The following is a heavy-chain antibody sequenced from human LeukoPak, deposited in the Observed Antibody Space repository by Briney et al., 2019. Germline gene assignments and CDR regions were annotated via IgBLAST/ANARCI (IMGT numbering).Heavy chain of an antibody. Sequence: SETLSLTCAVYGGSFSGYYWGWIRQPPGKGLEWIGEINHSGSTNYNPSLKSRVTISVDTSKNQFSLKLSSVTAADTAVYYCARAYYYDSSARYWGQGTLVTVSS. CDR2: INHSGST. D-gene: IGHD3-22*01. J-gene: IGHJ4*02. CDR1: GGSFSGYY. V-gene: IGHV4-34*01. CDR3: ARAYYYDSSARY.